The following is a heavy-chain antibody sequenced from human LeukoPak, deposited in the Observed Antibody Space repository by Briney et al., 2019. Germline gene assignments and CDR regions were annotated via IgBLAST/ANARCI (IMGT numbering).Heavy chain of an antibody. CDR2: ISGSGGST. D-gene: IGHD3-9*01. V-gene: IGHV3-23*01. CDR1: GFTFSSYA. CDR3: ARPNYDILTGYVYYFDY. J-gene: IGHJ4*02. Sequence: PGGSLRLTCAASGFTFSSYAMSWVRQAPGKGLEWVSAISGSGGSTYYADSVKGRFTISRDNSKNTLYLQMNSLRAEDTAVYYCARPNYDILTGYVYYFDYWGQGTLVTVSS.